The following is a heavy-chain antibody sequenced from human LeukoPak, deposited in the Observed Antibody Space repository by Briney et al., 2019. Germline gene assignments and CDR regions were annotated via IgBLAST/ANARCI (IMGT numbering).Heavy chain of an antibody. J-gene: IGHJ6*02. V-gene: IGHV3-21*01. CDR1: GFTFSSYA. Sequence: MPGGSLTLSCAASGFTFSSYAMSWVRQAPGKGREWVSSISSSSSYIYYTDSVKGRFTISRDNAKNSLYLQMNSLRAEDTAVYYCATYPGLTMVRGVIVGMDVWGQGTTVTVSS. D-gene: IGHD3-10*01. CDR3: ATYPGLTMVRGVIVGMDV. CDR2: ISSSSSYI.